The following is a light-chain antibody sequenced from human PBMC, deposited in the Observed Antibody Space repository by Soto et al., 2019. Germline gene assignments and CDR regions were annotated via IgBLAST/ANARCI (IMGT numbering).Light chain of an antibody. Sequence: EIVLTQSPGTLSLSPGERATLSCRASQSVSSYLAWYQQKPGQAPRLLIYDASNRATGIPARFSGSGSGTDFTLTISSLEPEDFAVYYCQQRSNWPLTFGGGTKERSN. CDR1: QSVSSY. V-gene: IGKV3-11*01. CDR2: DAS. J-gene: IGKJ4*01. CDR3: QQRSNWPLT.